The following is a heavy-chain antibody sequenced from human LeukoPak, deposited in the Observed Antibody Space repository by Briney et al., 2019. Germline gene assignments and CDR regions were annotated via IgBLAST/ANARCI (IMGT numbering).Heavy chain of an antibody. D-gene: IGHD3-16*01. CDR2: MYYSGNT. J-gene: IGHJ4*02. Sequence: SETLSLTCTVSGGSISSYYWGWIRQPPGKGLEWIGSMYYSGNTYYNPSLKSRVTISVDTSKNQFSLKLRSVTAADTAVYYCARASVAPMINYWGQGTLVTVSS. CDR1: GGSISSYY. CDR3: ARASVAPMINY. V-gene: IGHV4-39*07.